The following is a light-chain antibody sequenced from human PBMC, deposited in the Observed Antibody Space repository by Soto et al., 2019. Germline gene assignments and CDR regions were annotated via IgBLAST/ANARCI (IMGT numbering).Light chain of an antibody. Sequence: QSVLTQPPSLSGAPGQRVTISCTGSSSNIGAGYDVHWYQQLPGRSPKLLIYGNTNRPSGVPDRFSGSKSGTSASLAITGLQAEDEADYYCLSFDSSLSVVFGGGTKLNVL. J-gene: IGLJ2*01. CDR1: SSNIGAGYD. V-gene: IGLV1-40*01. CDR3: LSFDSSLSVV. CDR2: GNT.